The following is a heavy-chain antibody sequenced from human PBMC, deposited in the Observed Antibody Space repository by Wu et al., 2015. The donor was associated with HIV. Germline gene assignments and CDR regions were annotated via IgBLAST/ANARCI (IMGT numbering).Heavy chain of an antibody. D-gene: IGHD3/OR15-3a*01. CDR3: ARDVPLLGQT. J-gene: IGHJ4*02. Sequence: QVQLVQSAAEVKKPGTSVTLSCETFGYTFTNYYIHWVRQAPGQGLEWMGGIIPMFGTPNYAQTFEGRLIITAEESTTTVYMELRRLRSGDTAFYFCARDVPLLGQTWGQGTLVTVSS. CDR2: IIPMFGTP. CDR1: GYTFTNYY. V-gene: IGHV1-69*01.